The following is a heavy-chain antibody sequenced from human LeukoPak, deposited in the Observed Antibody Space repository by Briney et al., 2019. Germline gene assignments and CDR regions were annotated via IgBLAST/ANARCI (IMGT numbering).Heavy chain of an antibody. D-gene: IGHD6-19*01. J-gene: IGHJ4*02. CDR1: GGSISSSSYY. CDR3: ARHLRSGWYDY. V-gene: IGHV4-39*01. Sequence: PSETLSLTCTVSGGSISSSSYYWGWLRQPPGKGLEWIGSIYYSGSTYYNPSLKSRVTISVDTSKNQFSLKLSSVTAADTAVYYCARHLRSGWYDYWGQGTLVTVSS. CDR2: IYYSGST.